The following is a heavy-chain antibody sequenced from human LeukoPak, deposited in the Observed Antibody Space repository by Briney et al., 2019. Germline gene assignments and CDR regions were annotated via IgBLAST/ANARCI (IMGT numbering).Heavy chain of an antibody. D-gene: IGHD6-13*01. CDR3: ARPLSGSSSWHGDAFDI. CDR1: GCSISSSTYY. Sequence: PSESLSLTCTVSGCSISSSTYYWGWMRQPPGKGLEWIGSIYYSESTYSNASLKSRVTISEDTSKNQFSLKLSPVTAADTAVYYCARPLSGSSSWHGDAFDIWGQGTMVTVSS. V-gene: IGHV4-39*01. CDR2: IYYSEST. J-gene: IGHJ3*02.